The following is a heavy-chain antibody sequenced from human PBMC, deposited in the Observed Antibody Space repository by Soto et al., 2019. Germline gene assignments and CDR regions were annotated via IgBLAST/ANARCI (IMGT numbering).Heavy chain of an antibody. D-gene: IGHD6-19*01. CDR1: GGTFSSYA. Sequence: ASVKVSCKASGGTFSSYAISWVRQAPGQGLEWMGGIIPIFGTANYAQKFQGRVTITADESTSTAYMELSSLRSEDTAVYYCARDEAAVAGPSAALDAFDIWGQGTMVTVSS. J-gene: IGHJ3*02. CDR2: IIPIFGTA. CDR3: ARDEAAVAGPSAALDAFDI. V-gene: IGHV1-69*13.